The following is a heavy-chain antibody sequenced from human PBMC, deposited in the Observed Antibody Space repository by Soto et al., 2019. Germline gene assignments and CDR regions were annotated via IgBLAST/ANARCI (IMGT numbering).Heavy chain of an antibody. J-gene: IGHJ4*02. CDR3: ARDRMNSSRLGGDGY. V-gene: IGHV1-18*01. CDR2: ISAYNGNT. CDR1: GYTFTSYG. D-gene: IGHD2-21*01. Sequence: ASVKVSCKASGYTFTSYGISWVRQAPGQGLERMGWISAYNGNTNYAQKLQGRVTMTTDTSTSTAYMELRSLRSDDTAVYYCARDRMNSSRLGGDGYWGQGTLVTVSS.